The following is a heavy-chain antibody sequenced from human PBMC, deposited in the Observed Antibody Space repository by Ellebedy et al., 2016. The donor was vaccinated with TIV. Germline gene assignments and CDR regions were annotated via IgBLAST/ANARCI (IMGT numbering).Heavy chain of an antibody. CDR1: GFTFSHYA. CDR3: VKDRGDIIRDFDY. V-gene: IGHV3-64D*06. CDR2: INNNGGNT. J-gene: IGHJ4*02. D-gene: IGHD2-21*02. Sequence: GESLKISCSASGFTFSHYAMHWVRQAPGKRLEYVSAINNNGGNTYYADSVKGRFTISRDSSKNTLYLQMSSLRPEDTAMYYCVKDRGDIIRDFDYWGQGTLVTVSS.